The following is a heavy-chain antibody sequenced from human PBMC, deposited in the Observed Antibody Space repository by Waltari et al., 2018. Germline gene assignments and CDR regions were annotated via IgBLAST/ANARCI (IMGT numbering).Heavy chain of an antibody. CDR2: VSGSDGSR. J-gene: IGHJ4*02. CDR1: GFTVSSYA. CDR3: AKRLDWYVY. D-gene: IGHD2-8*02. V-gene: IGHV3-23*01. Sequence: EVQLLESGGGLVQPGGSLRLSCADSGFTVSSYAMSWVRQAPGKGLEWVSTVSGSDGSRYYADSVKGRFTISRDNSKNTLYLQMNSLRAEDTAIYYGAKRLDWYVYWGQGTLVTVSS.